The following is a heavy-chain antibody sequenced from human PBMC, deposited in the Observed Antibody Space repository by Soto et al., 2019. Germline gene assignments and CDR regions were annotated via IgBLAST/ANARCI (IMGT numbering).Heavy chain of an antibody. D-gene: IGHD3-3*01. CDR3: APHGTIFGVEPNWFDP. J-gene: IGHJ5*02. Sequence: GGSLRLSCAASGFTFSNYIMNWVRQAPGKGLEWVSSISTSSGYIYYADSVKGRFTISRDNAKNLLYLQMNSLRADDTAVYYCAPHGTIFGVEPNWFDPWGQGTLVTVSS. CDR1: GFTFSNYI. V-gene: IGHV3-21*01. CDR2: ISTSSGYI.